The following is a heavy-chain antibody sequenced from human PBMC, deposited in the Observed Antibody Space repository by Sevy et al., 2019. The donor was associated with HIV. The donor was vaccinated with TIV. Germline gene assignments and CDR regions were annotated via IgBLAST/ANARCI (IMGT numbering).Heavy chain of an antibody. J-gene: IGHJ6*02. CDR1: GYTFTSYG. CDR3: ARAYCGGDCYYSYYYYYGMDI. Sequence: ASVKVSCKASGYTFTSYGISWVRQAPAQGLEWMGWISAYNGNTNYAQKLQGRGTMTTDTSTSTAYMEVRSLRSDDTAVNYCARAYCGGDCYYSYYYYYGMDIWGQGTTVTVSS. D-gene: IGHD2-21*02. CDR2: ISAYNGNT. V-gene: IGHV1-18*01.